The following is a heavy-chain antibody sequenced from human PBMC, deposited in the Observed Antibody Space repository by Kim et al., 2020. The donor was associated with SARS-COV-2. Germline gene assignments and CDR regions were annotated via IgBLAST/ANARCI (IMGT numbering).Heavy chain of an antibody. J-gene: IGHJ3*02. CDR1: GYTFTSYY. D-gene: IGHD2-2*02. CDR3: ARVAIAPDGRDALDI. V-gene: IGHV1-46*01. CDR2: IKPTGGSA. Sequence: ASVKVSCKASGYTFTSYYMHWVRQAPGQGLEWMGIIKPTGGSAAYAQKFQGRVTLTRETSTSTVYMEVRSLRSEDTAVYYCARVAIAPDGRDALDIWGQG.